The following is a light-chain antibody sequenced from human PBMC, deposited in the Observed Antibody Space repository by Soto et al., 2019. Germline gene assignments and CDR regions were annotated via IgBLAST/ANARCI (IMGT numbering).Light chain of an antibody. CDR1: QDIHIY. J-gene: IGKJ2*01. CDR2: GAS. V-gene: IGKV1-8*01. CDR3: QQYYSYPYT. Sequence: AIRMTQSPPSMSASTGDGVNITCRASQDIHIYLAWYQQKPGGAPKVLISGASTLQSGVPSRFSGSGSGTEFALTIMILQSEDFATCYCQQYYSYPYTFGQGTK.